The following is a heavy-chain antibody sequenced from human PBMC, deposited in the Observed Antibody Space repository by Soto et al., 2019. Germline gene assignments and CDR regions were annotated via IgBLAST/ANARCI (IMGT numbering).Heavy chain of an antibody. D-gene: IGHD3-22*01. Sequence: EVQLVESGGGLIQPGGSLRLSCAASGFTVSSNYMSWVRQAPGKGLEWVSVIYSGGSTYYADSVKGRFTISRDNSKNTLYLQMNSLRAEDTAVYYCARGFYHSSGWGYYFDYWGQGTLVTVSS. CDR2: IYSGGST. CDR1: GFTVSSNY. J-gene: IGHJ4*02. V-gene: IGHV3-53*01. CDR3: ARGFYHSSGWGYYFDY.